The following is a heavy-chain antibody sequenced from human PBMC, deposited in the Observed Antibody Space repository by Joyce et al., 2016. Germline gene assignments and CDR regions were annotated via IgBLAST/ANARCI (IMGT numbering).Heavy chain of an antibody. V-gene: IGHV3-7*01. D-gene: IGHD1-14*01. CDR1: GFTFSRYW. Sequence: EVQLVESGGDLVQSGGSLRLSCVASGFTFSRYWINWVRQVPGKGLEWVASINQDGSEKYYVDSVKGRFTISRDNAKNSLYLQVNSLRAEDTAIYYCARDIRYGYFDYWGQGTLVTVSS. CDR2: INQDGSEK. J-gene: IGHJ4*02. CDR3: ARDIRYGYFDY.